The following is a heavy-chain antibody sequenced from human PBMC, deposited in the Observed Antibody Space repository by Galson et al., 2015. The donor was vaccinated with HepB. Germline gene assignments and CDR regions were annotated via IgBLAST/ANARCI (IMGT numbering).Heavy chain of an antibody. V-gene: IGHV3-33*08. J-gene: IGHJ4*02. CDR2: IWYDGSNK. CDR3: ARDAGGRPPFGAACFDY. Sequence: SLRLSCAASGFTFSSYGMHWVRQAPGKGLEWVAVIWYDGSNKYYADSVKGRFTISRDNSKNTLYLQMNSLRAEDTAVYYCARDAGGRPPFGAACFDYWGQGTLVTVSS. D-gene: IGHD2-15*01. CDR1: GFTFSSYG.